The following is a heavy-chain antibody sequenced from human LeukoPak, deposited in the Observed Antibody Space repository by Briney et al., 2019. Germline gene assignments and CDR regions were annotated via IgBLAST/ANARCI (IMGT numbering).Heavy chain of an antibody. D-gene: IGHD6-19*01. CDR1: GYTLTSYG. V-gene: IGHV1-18*01. CDR2: ISAYNGNT. Sequence: ASVKVSCKASGYTLTSYGISWVRQAPGQGLEWMGWISAYNGNTNYAQKFQGRVTMTRDTSISTAYMELSRLRSDDTAVYYCARIAVAGYFDYWGQGTLVTVSS. CDR3: ARIAVAGYFDY. J-gene: IGHJ4*02.